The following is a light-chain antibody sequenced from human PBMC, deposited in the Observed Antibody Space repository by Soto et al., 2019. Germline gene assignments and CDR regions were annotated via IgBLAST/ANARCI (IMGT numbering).Light chain of an antibody. CDR2: NNN. Sequence: QSVLTQPPSASGTPGQRITISCSGSSSNIGSNTVNWYQQLPGTAPKLLIYNNNQRPSGVPYRFSGSTSGTSASLAISGLPFEDEDDYDCAAGDYGLNGDVFGTGTKVTV. J-gene: IGLJ1*01. CDR1: SSNIGSNT. V-gene: IGLV1-44*01. CDR3: AAGDYGLNGDV.